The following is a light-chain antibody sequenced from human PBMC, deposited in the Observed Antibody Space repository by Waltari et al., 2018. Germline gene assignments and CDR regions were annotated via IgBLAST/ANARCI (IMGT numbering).Light chain of an antibody. J-gene: IGKJ4*01. CDR1: QIISSS. Sequence: DIQMTQSPSTLSASVGDRVTITCRASQIISSSLAWYQQKPGKAPILLIYKASSLESGVPSRFSGSGSGTEFTLTISILQPDDFATYYCQQYNTFPLTFGGGTKVEIK. CDR3: QQYNTFPLT. V-gene: IGKV1-5*03. CDR2: KAS.